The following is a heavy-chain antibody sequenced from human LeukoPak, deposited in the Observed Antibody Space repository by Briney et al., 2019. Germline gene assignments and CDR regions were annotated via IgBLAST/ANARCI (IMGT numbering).Heavy chain of an antibody. D-gene: IGHD6-19*01. Sequence: VASVKVSCKASGYTFTSYYMHWVRQAPGQGLEWMGWINPNSGGTNYAQKFQGRVTMTRDTSISTAYMELSRLRSDDTAVYYCARERGDSRAADYGMDVWGQGTTVTVSS. V-gene: IGHV1-2*02. J-gene: IGHJ6*02. CDR3: ARERGDSRAADYGMDV. CDR1: GYTFTSYY. CDR2: INPNSGGT.